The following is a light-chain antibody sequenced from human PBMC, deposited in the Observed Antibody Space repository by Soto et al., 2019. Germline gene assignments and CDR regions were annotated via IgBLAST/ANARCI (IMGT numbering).Light chain of an antibody. CDR1: QSVSTSN. CDR3: QQYTRSMYT. V-gene: IGKV3-20*01. Sequence: EIVLTQSPGTLPSSPGERATLSCRASQSVSTSNLAWYQQKPRQAPRLLIYGASSRATGIPDRFSGSGSGTDFTLTISRLEPEDFAVYYCQQYTRSMYTFGQGNKVEIK. CDR2: GAS. J-gene: IGKJ2*01.